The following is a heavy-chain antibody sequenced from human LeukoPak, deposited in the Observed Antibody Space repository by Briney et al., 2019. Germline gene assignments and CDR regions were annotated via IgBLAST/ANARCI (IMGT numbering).Heavy chain of an antibody. J-gene: IGHJ4*02. CDR1: GYSISSGYY. Sequence: PSETLSLTCAVSGYSISSGYYWGWIRQPPGKGLEWIGSIYHSGSTYYNPSLKSRVTISVDTSKNQFSLKLSSVTAADTAVYYCARAGSGYYFYYFDYWGQGTLVTVSS. CDR2: IYHSGST. V-gene: IGHV4-38-2*01. CDR3: ARAGSGYYFYYFDY. D-gene: IGHD3-22*01.